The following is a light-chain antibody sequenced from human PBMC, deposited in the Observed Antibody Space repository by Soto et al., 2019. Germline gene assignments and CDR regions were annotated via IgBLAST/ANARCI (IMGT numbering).Light chain of an antibody. CDR1: QSVSNNY. J-gene: IGKJ1*01. Sequence: IGLTQSPATLSLSPGEGATLSCRASQSVSNNYLAWYQQKPGQAPRLLIYGASNRATGIPDRFSGSGSGTDFTLTISRLEPEDFAVYYCQQYGSSGTFGQGTKVDIK. CDR3: QQYGSSGT. CDR2: GAS. V-gene: IGKV3-20*01.